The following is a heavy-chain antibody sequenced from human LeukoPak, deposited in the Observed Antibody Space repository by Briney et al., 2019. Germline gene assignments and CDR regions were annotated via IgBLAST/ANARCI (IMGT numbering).Heavy chain of an antibody. CDR2: IKTNNGGT. D-gene: IGHD2-21*02. CDR3: ARGYCSGDCFTLFDY. J-gene: IGHJ4*02. CDR1: GYMFTGYY. V-gene: IGHV1-2*02. Sequence: ASVNVSCKASGYMFTGYYMHWVRQAPGQGLEWMGWIKTNNGGTNYAQKFQGRVTMTRDTSISTAYMELRSLRSDVMAVYYCARGYCSGDCFTLFDYWGQGTLVTVSS.